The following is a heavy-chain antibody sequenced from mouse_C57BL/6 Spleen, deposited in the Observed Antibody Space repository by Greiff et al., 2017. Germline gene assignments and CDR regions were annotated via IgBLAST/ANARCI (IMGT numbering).Heavy chain of an antibody. D-gene: IGHD4-1*01. Sequence: QVQLQQSGPELVKPGASVKISCKASGYALSSSWMNWVKQRPGKGLEWIGRIYPGDGDTNYNGKFKGKATLTADKSSSTAYMQLSGLTSEDSAVYFCARRKNWDEGYFDVWGTGTTVTVSS. V-gene: IGHV1-82*01. CDR2: IYPGDGDT. J-gene: IGHJ1*03. CDR3: ARRKNWDEGYFDV. CDR1: GYALSSSW.